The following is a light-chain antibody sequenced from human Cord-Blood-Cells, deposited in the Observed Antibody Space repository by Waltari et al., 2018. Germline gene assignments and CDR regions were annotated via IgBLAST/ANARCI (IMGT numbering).Light chain of an antibody. Sequence: DIQLTQSPSFLSASVGYRVTITCRASERISRYLAWYQQKPGKAPKLLIYAACTLPSGVPSRFSGSGSGTEFTLTISSLQPEDFATYYCQQLNSYPPYTFGQGTKLEIK. CDR2: AAC. CDR3: QQLNSYPPYT. CDR1: ERISRY. V-gene: IGKV1-9*01. J-gene: IGKJ2*01.